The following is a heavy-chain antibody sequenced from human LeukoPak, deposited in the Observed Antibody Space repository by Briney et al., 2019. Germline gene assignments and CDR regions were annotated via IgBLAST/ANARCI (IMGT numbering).Heavy chain of an antibody. D-gene: IGHD2-21*01. CDR1: GFTFNRYA. V-gene: IGHV3-30-3*01. CDR3: AKSHVIASYVGDY. J-gene: IGHJ4*02. Sequence: GGSLRLSCAASGFTFNRYAIHWVRQAPGKGLEWVTVISSDGNDQHYADSVKGRFTISRDTSKNTPFLEMSSLRAEDMAVYYCAKSHVIASYVGDYWGQGTLVTVSA. CDR2: ISSDGNDQ.